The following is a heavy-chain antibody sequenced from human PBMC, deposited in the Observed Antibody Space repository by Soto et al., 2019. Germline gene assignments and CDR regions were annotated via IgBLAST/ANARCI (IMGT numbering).Heavy chain of an antibody. CDR3: ARGPDGDKVDY. CDR1: GGSISSGDYY. V-gene: IGHV4-30-4*01. CDR2: IYYSGST. D-gene: IGHD7-27*01. Sequence: SETLSLTCTVSGGSISSGDYYWSWIRQPPGKGLEWIGYIYYSGSTYYNPSLKSRVTISVDTSKNQFSLKLSSVTAADTAVYYCARGPDGDKVDYWGQGTLVTVSS. J-gene: IGHJ4*02.